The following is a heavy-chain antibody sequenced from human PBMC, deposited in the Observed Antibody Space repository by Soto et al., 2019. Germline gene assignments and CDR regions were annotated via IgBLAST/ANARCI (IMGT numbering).Heavy chain of an antibody. CDR1: GYTFTSYG. V-gene: IGHV1-18*01. CDR2: ISAYNGNT. D-gene: IGHD3-3*01. Sequence: GASVKVSCKASGYTFTSYGISWVRQAPGQGLEWMGWISAYNGNTNYAQKLQGRVTMTTDTSTSTAYMELRSLRSDDTAVYYCARVGVTIFGVVPKADFYYWGQGTLVTVSS. J-gene: IGHJ4*02. CDR3: ARVGVTIFGVVPKADFYY.